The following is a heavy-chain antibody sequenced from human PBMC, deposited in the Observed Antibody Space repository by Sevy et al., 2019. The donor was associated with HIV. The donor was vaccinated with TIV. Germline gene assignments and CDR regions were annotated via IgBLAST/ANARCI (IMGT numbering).Heavy chain of an antibody. J-gene: IGHJ4*02. V-gene: IGHV4-61*01. D-gene: IGHD3-3*01. CDR1: GGSVSSGSYY. CDR2: IYYSGGN. Sequence: SETLSLTCTVSGGSVSSGSYYWSWIRQPPGKGLEWIGYIYYSGGNNYNPSLKSRVTISVDTSKNLFSLKLSSVTAADTAVYYCARESVRYDRTDYWGQGTLVTVSS. CDR3: ARESVRYDRTDY.